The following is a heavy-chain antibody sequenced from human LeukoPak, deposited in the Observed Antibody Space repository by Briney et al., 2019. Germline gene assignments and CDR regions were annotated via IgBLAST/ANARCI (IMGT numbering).Heavy chain of an antibody. CDR3: AQSSGSSPYYFDY. D-gene: IGHD1-26*01. CDR2: ISGSGGGP. CDR1: GFTFSSYA. Sequence: GGSLRLSCAASGFTFSSYAMSWVRQAPGNGLEWVSAISGSGGGPYYADSVKGRFTISRDNSQNTLYVQMNSLRAEDTDVYYCAQSSGSSPYYFDYWGQGTLVTVSS. V-gene: IGHV3-23*01. J-gene: IGHJ4*02.